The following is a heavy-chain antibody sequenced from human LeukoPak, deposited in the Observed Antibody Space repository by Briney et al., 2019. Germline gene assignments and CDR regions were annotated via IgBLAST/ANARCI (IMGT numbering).Heavy chain of an antibody. CDR2: MYYRGNT. CDR1: GGSISSITYY. CDR3: ARHSSMVRGVIRFDP. Sequence: SETLSLTCTVSGGSISSITYYWGWIRQPPGKGLEWVGHMYYRGNTFYNPSLKSRVTISVDTSKNQFSLKLSSVTAADTAVYYCARHSSMVRGVIRFDPWGQGTLVTVSS. J-gene: IGHJ5*02. D-gene: IGHD3-10*01. V-gene: IGHV4-39*01.